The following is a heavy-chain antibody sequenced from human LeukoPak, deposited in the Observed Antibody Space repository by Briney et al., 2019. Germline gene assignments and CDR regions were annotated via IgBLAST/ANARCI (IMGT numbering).Heavy chain of an antibody. D-gene: IGHD4-17*01. CDR3: AKTILTATTPFDY. CDR2: IGGSGGST. CDR1: GFIFSSYA. Sequence: GGSLRLSCAASGFIFSSYAMSWVRQAPGKGLEWVSAIGGSGGSTYYADSVKGRFTISRDNSKNTLYLQMNSLRAEDTAVYYCAKTILTATTPFDYWGQGTLVTVSS. V-gene: IGHV3-23*01. J-gene: IGHJ4*02.